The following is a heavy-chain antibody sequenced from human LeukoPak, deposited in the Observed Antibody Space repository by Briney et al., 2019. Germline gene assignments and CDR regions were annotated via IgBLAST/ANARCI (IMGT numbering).Heavy chain of an antibody. CDR2: ISGSGGST. J-gene: IGHJ4*02. V-gene: IGHV3-23*01. CDR3: AKSRPDSGSSDDY. Sequence: PGGSLGLSCAASGFTFSSYAMSWVRQAPGKGLEWASAISGSGGSTYYADSVKGRFTISRDNSKNTLYLQTNSLRAEDTAVYYCAKSRPDSGSSDDYWGQGTLVTVSS. CDR1: GFTFSSYA. D-gene: IGHD1-26*01.